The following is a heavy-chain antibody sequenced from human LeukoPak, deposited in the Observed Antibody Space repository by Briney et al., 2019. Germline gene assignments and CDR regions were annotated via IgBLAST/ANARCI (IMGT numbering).Heavy chain of an antibody. CDR3: ASGTWVRGYSGYLSY. V-gene: IGHV1-2*02. Sequence: APVKVSCKASGYTFTGYYMHWVRQAPGQGLEWMGWINPNSGGTNYAQKFQGRATMTRDTSISTAYMELSRLRSDDTAVYYCASGTWVRGYSGYLSYWGQGTLVTVSS. CDR2: INPNSGGT. D-gene: IGHD5-12*01. CDR1: GYTFTGYY. J-gene: IGHJ4*02.